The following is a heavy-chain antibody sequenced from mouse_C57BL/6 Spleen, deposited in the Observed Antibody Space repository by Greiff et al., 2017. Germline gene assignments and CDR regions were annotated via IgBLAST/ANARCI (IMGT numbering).Heavy chain of an antibody. J-gene: IGHJ4*01. CDR1: GYAFSSSW. CDR3: ARRNWDEDAMDY. V-gene: IGHV1-82*01. Sequence: QVQLKQSGPELVKPGASVKISCKASGYAFSSSWMNWVKQRPGKGLEWIGRIYPGDGDTNYNGKFKGKATLTADKSSSTAYMQLSSLTSEDSAVYFCARRNWDEDAMDYWGQGTSVTVSS. D-gene: IGHD4-1*01. CDR2: IYPGDGDT.